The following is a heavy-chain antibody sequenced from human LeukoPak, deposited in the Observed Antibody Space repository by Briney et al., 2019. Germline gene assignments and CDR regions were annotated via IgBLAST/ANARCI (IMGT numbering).Heavy chain of an antibody. CDR3: ARTLKSSGWYWFDP. CDR2: INHSGST. J-gene: IGHJ5*02. Sequence: SETLSLTCVVYGGSFSGYYWSWIRQPPGKGLEWIGEINHSGSTNYNPSLKSRVTISVDTSKNQFSLKLSSVTAADTAVYYCARTLKSSGWYWFDPWGQGTLVTVSS. D-gene: IGHD6-19*01. CDR1: GGSFSGYY. V-gene: IGHV4-34*01.